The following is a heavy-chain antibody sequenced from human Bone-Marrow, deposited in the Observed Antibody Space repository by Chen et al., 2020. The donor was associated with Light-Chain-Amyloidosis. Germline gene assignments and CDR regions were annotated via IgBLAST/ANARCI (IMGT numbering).Heavy chain of an antibody. J-gene: IGHJ4*02. Sequence: DVQLVESGGGLVQPGGSLRLSCAASGFTFDNFAMSWVRHTPGKGLEWVSSLSGSGIVTYYADSARGRFSISRDNSKSTLYLQMNSLRAGDTAVYFCTRKGGYFDFWGQGSLVTVSS. CDR3: TRKGGYFDF. V-gene: IGHV3-23*04. CDR2: LSGSGIVT. D-gene: IGHD3-10*01. CDR1: GFTFDNFA.